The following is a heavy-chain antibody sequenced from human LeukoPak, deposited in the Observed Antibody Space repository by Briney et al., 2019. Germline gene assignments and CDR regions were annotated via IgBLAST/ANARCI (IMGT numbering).Heavy chain of an antibody. CDR1: GGSISSGSYY. Sequence: SETLSLTCTVSGGSISSGSYYWGWIRQPPGKGLEWIGSIYYSGSTHYNPSLKSRVTISVDTSKNEFSLKLSSVTAADTAVYYCARNNTLMLYPRGGEDKGFDYWGQGTLVTVSS. D-gene: IGHD2-8*01. CDR2: IYYSGST. V-gene: IGHV4-39*01. J-gene: IGHJ4*02. CDR3: ARNNTLMLYPRGGEDKGFDY.